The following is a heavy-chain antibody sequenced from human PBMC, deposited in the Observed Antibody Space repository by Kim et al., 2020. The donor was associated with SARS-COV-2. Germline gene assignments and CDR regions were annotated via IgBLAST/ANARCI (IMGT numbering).Heavy chain of an antibody. CDR1: GFTFGTYN. CDR2: ISGSSGTI. D-gene: IGHD2-8*01. CDR3: AGLGGTKFDY. V-gene: IGHV3-48*02. J-gene: IGHJ4*02. Sequence: GGSLRLSCAASGFTFGTYNMNWIRQAPGKGLEWISYISGSSGTIYYADSVMGRFTISRDNAKNSLYLQMNSLRDEDTAVYYCAGLGGTKFDYWGQGSLVT.